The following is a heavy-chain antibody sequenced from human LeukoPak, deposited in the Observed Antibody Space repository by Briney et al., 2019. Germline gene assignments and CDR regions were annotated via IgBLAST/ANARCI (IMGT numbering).Heavy chain of an antibody. D-gene: IGHD4-17*01. V-gene: IGHV4-34*01. Sequence: PSETLSLTCAVYGGSFSGYYWSWIRQPPGKGLERIGEINHSGSTNYNPSLKSRVTISVDTSKNQFSLKLSSVTAADTAVYYCARDSYGDYEADYYYYYGMDVWGQGTTVTVSS. CDR1: GGSFSGYY. J-gene: IGHJ6*02. CDR3: ARDSYGDYEADYYYYYGMDV. CDR2: INHSGST.